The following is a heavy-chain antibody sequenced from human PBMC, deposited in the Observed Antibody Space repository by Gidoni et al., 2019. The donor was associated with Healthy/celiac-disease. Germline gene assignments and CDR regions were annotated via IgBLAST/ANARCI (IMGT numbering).Heavy chain of an antibody. CDR3: AKRSSSSGVGYYYGMDV. V-gene: IGHV3-23*01. CDR2: ISGSGGST. D-gene: IGHD6-6*01. CDR1: GFTFSSYA. Sequence: EVQLLESGGGLVQPGGSLRLSCAASGFTFSSYAMRWVRQAPGKGLEWVSAISGSGGSTYYADSVKGRFTISRDNSKNTLYLQMNSLRAEDTAVYYCAKRSSSSGVGYYYGMDVWGQGTTVTVSS. J-gene: IGHJ6*02.